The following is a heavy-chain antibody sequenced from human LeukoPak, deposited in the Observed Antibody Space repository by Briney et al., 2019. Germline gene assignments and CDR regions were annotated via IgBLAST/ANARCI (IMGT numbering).Heavy chain of an antibody. CDR2: IYYSGST. Sequence: PSETLSLTCTVSGGSISSSSYYWGWIRQPPGKGLEWIGSIYYSGSTYYNPSLKSRVTISVDTSKNQFSLKLSSVTAADTAVYYYARQMITFGGVIVYYFDYWGQGTLVTVSS. CDR1: GGSISSSSYY. CDR3: ARQMITFGGVIVYYFDY. D-gene: IGHD3-16*02. J-gene: IGHJ4*02. V-gene: IGHV4-39*01.